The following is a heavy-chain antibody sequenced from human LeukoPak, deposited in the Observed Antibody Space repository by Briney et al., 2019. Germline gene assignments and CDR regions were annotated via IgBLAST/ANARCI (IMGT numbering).Heavy chain of an antibody. CDR1: GFTFSSYA. V-gene: IGHV3-30-3*01. CDR3: ARDPFWDY. CDR2: ISYDGSNK. J-gene: IGHJ4*02. Sequence: GGSLRLSCAASGFTFSSYAMHWARQAPGKGLEWVAVISYDGSNKYYADSVKGRFTISRDNSKNTLYLQMNSLRAEDTAVYYCARDPFWDYWGQGTLVTVSS.